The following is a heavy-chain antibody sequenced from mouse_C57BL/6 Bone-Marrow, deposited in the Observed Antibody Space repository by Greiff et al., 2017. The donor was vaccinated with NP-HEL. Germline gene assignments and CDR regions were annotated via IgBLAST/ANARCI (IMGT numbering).Heavy chain of an antibody. CDR3: AREIYYGNSVDWFAY. CDR2: NNPSSGYT. D-gene: IGHD2-1*01. Sequence: QVQLQQSGAELARPGASVKMSCKASGYTFTSYTMHWVKQRPGQGLEWIGYNNPSSGYTKHNQKFKDKAKLTADKSSSTAYMQLSSLTSEDSAVYYCAREIYYGNSVDWFAYWGQGTLVTVSA. V-gene: IGHV1-4*01. J-gene: IGHJ3*01. CDR1: GYTFTSYT.